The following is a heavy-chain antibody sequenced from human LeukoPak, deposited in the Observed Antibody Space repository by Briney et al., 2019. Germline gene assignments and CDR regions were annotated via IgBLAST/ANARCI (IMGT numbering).Heavy chain of an antibody. CDR3: ARERSSSSRSNWFDP. J-gene: IGHJ5*02. D-gene: IGHD6-6*01. CDR1: GGSISSYY. V-gene: IGHV4-59*01. Sequence: SETLSLTCTVSGGSISSYYWSWIRQPPGKGLEWIGYIYYSGSTNYNPSLKSRVTISVDTSKNQFSLKLSSVTAADTAVYYCARERSSSSRSNWFDPWGQGTLVTVSS. CDR2: IYYSGST.